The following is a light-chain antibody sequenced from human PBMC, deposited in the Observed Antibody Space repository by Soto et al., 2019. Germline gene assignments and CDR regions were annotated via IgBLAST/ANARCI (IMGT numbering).Light chain of an antibody. CDR3: ATWEDSQKGPV. V-gene: IGLV1-44*01. Sequence: QSVLTQPPSASGTPGQRVTISCSGSSSNIGRNTVNWYQQVPGTAPKVLIYSNNQRPSGVPDRFSGSKSGTSASLAISGLQSEDEADYYCATWEDSQKGPVFGGGTKLTVL. J-gene: IGLJ2*01. CDR2: SNN. CDR1: SSNIGRNT.